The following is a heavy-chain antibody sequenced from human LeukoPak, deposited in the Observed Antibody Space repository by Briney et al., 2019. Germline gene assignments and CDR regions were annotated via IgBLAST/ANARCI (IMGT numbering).Heavy chain of an antibody. J-gene: IGHJ4*02. CDR1: GFTFSSYA. V-gene: IGHV3-30-3*01. CDR3: ARGLDY. Sequence: GGSLRLSCAASGFTFSSYAMHWVRQAPGKGLEWVAVISYDGSNKYYADSVKGRFTISRDNSKNTLYLQMNRLRAEEKAVYYCARGLDYWGQGTLVTVSS. CDR2: ISYDGSNK.